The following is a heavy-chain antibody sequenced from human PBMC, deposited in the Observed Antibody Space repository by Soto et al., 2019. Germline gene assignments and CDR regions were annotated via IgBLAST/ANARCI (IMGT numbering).Heavy chain of an antibody. CDR2: IYYSGST. Sequence: SETLSLTCTVAGGTISSYCWSCIRQHPRKGLEWIGYIYYSGSTNYNPSLKSRVTISVDTSKNQFSLKLSSVTAADTAVYYCARASPYSSSWYGPFDAFDIWGQGTMVTVSS. CDR3: ARASPYSSSWYGPFDAFDI. D-gene: IGHD6-13*01. V-gene: IGHV4-59*01. J-gene: IGHJ3*02. CDR1: GGTISSYC.